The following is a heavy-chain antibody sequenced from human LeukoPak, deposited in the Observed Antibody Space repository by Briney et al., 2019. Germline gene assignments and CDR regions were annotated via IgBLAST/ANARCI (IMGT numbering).Heavy chain of an antibody. D-gene: IGHD3-16*02. CDR2: IYYSGST. J-gene: IGHJ5*02. V-gene: IGHV4-39*01. CDR3: ARADRDTTSRFDP. Sequence: PSETLSLTCTVSGGSISSSSYYWGWIRQPPGKGLEWIGSIYYSGSTYYNPSLKSRVTISVDTSKNQFSLKLSSVTAADTAVYYCARADRDTTSRFDPWGQGTLVTVSS. CDR1: GGSISSSSYY.